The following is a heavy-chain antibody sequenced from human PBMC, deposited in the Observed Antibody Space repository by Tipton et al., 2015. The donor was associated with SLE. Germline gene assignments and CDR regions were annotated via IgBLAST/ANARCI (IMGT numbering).Heavy chain of an antibody. Sequence: TLSLTCAVSGGSISSHYWSWIRQPPGKGLEWIGYIYYSGSTNYNPSLKSRVTISVDTSKNQFSLKLSSVTAADTAVYYCARTGVLRYFDWPLGAFDIWGQGTMVTASS. V-gene: IGHV4-59*11. D-gene: IGHD3-9*01. CDR2: IYYSGST. CDR1: GGSISSHY. J-gene: IGHJ3*02. CDR3: ARTGVLRYFDWPLGAFDI.